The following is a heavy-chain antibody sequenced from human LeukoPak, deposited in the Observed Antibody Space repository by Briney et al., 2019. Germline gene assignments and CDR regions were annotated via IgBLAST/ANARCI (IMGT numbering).Heavy chain of an antibody. CDR2: IIPIFGTA. J-gene: IGHJ4*02. D-gene: IGHD2-21*02. CDR3: AGESEASDVCGGDCYALDY. V-gene: IGHV1-69*05. CDR1: GGTFSSYA. Sequence: GASVKVSCKASGGTFSSYAISWVRQAPGQGLEWMGRIIPIFGTANYAQKFQGRVTITTDESTSTAYMELSSLRSEDTAVYYCAGESEASDVCGGDCYALDYWGQGTLVTVSS.